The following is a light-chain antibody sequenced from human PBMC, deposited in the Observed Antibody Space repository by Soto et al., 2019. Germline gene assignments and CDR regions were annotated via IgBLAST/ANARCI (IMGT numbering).Light chain of an antibody. CDR2: LGS. CDR3: MQARQTPWT. V-gene: IGKV2-28*01. Sequence: DIVMTQSPLFLPVTPGEPASISCRSSQSLLHSNGYNYLDWYLQKPGQSPQLLIYLGSNRASGVPERFSVSGSGTDFTLKISRVEAEDVGVYYCMQARQTPWTFGQGTKVEIK. J-gene: IGKJ1*01. CDR1: QSLLHSNGYNY.